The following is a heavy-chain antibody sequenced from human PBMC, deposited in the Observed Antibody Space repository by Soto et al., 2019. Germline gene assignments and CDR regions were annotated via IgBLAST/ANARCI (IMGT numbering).Heavy chain of an antibody. CDR2: IYYSGST. J-gene: IGHJ4*02. CDR3: GRSSHSPVTTFAY. D-gene: IGHD4-17*01. CDR1: GGSISSYY. V-gene: IGHV4-59*06. Sequence: SETLSLTCTVSGGSISSYYWSWIRQHPGKGLEWIGYIYYSGSTYYNPSLKSRVTISVDTSKNQFSLKLSSVTAADTAVYYCGRSSHSPVTTFAYWAQGTLVPVSS.